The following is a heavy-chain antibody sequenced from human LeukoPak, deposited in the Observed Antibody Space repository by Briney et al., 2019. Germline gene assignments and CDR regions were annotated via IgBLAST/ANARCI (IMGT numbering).Heavy chain of an antibody. CDR3: ARGYYGSGSYYNANYYYYMDV. CDR1: GGSISSYY. Sequence: PSETLSLTCTVSGGSISSYYWSWIRQPAGKGLEWIGRIYTSGSTNYNPSLKSRVTMSVDTSKNQFSLKLSSVTAADTAVYYCARGYYGSGSYYNANYYYYMDVWGKGTTVTISS. D-gene: IGHD3-10*01. V-gene: IGHV4-4*07. J-gene: IGHJ6*03. CDR2: IYTSGST.